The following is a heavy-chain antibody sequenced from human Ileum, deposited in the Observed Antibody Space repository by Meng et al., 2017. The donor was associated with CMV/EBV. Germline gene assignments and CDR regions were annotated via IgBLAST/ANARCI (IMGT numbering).Heavy chain of an antibody. J-gene: IGHJ4*02. D-gene: IGHD1-1*01. Sequence: VQVLGSGGGLVQPGRSLRLSCAASRFTFSTYAMSWVRQAPGKGLEWVAFIWSDGNTKLYSDSVKGRFTISRDNAKNMVYLQMNSLRVEDTAVYYCTTTFEYWAQGTLVTVSS. CDR3: TTTFEY. CDR1: RFTFSTYA. CDR2: IWSDGNTK. V-gene: IGHV3-33*03.